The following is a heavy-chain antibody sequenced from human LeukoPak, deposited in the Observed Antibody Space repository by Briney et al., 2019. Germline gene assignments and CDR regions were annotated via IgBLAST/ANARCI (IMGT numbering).Heavy chain of an antibody. CDR2: VNPNSGNT. Sequence: GASVKVSCKASGYSFSDYDINWVRQATGQGLEWMGWVNPNSGNTGYAQMFQGRVTMTRNSSINTAYMELGSLRSEVTAVCFCARGGTRYCTSTSCSDYYYYGMDVWGQGTTVTVSS. CDR3: ARGGTRYCTSTSCSDYYYYGMDV. CDR1: GYSFSDYD. V-gene: IGHV1-8*01. D-gene: IGHD2-2*01. J-gene: IGHJ6*02.